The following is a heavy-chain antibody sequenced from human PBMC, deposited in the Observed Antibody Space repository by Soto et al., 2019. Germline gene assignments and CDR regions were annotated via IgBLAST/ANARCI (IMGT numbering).Heavy chain of an antibody. J-gene: IGHJ4*02. Sequence: GGSLRLSCAASGFTFSGSAMHWVRQASGKGLEWVGRIRSKANSYATAYAASVKGRFTISRDDSKNTAYLQMNSLKTEDTAVYYCTRPYYDSSGYTYDYWGQGTLVTVSS. V-gene: IGHV3-73*01. CDR1: GFTFSGSA. CDR3: TRPYYDSSGYTYDY. D-gene: IGHD3-22*01. CDR2: IRSKANSYAT.